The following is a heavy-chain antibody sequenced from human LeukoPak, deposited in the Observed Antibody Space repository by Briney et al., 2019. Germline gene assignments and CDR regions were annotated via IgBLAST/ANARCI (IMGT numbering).Heavy chain of an antibody. D-gene: IGHD2-8*02. J-gene: IGHJ4*02. CDR2: ISGNGRST. V-gene: IGHV3-23*01. CDR1: GFTFSSYA. Sequence: GGSPRLSCAASGFTFSSYAMSWVRQAPGKGLEWVSTISGNGRSTYYGDSVKGRFTISRDNSKNTLSLQMNSLRAEDTAVYYCAKEYYVLLVYALGGSFDYWGRGTLVTVSS. CDR3: AKEYYVLLVYALGGSFDY.